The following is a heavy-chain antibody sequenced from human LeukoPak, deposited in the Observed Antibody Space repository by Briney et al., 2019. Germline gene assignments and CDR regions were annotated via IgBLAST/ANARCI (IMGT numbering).Heavy chain of an antibody. D-gene: IGHD6-19*01. CDR3: TKGDGGWYPIDS. Sequence: GESLRLSCAASGFTFNNFAMSWVRQAPRKGLEWVSTIDLTVGTTHYADSVKDLFAISRDHSRDTVYLQMNSLGADDTGVYYCTKGDGGWYPIDSWGQGALVTVSS. V-gene: IGHV3-23*01. CDR1: GFTFNNFA. CDR2: IDLTVGTT. J-gene: IGHJ5*01.